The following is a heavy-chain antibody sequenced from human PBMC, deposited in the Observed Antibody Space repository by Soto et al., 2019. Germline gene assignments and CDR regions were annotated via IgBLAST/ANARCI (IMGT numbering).Heavy chain of an antibody. CDR3: ARRYCSSTSCNNWFDP. Sequence: GESLKISCKGSGYSFTSYWIGWVRQMPGKGLEWMGIIYPGDSDARYSPSFQGQVTISADKSISTAYLQWSSLKASDTAMYYCARRYCSSTSCNNWFDPWGQGTQVTVSS. CDR2: IYPGDSDA. D-gene: IGHD2-2*01. V-gene: IGHV5-51*01. J-gene: IGHJ5*02. CDR1: GYSFTSYW.